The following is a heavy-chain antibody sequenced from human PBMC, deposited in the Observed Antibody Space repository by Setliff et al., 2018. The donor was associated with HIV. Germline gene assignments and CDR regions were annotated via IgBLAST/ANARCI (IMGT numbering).Heavy chain of an antibody. CDR2: IHSTGST. CDR1: GGSISGQY. J-gene: IGHJ4*02. Sequence: SETLSLTCTVSGGSISGQYWSWIRQPAGKGLEWIGRIHSTGSTHYNPSLQSRVTMSIDTSKNQFSLRLTSVTAADTAVYYCARHANYDFWSGYWGYYFDYWGQGTLVTVSS. D-gene: IGHD3-3*01. V-gene: IGHV4-4*07. CDR3: ARHANYDFWSGYWGYYFDY.